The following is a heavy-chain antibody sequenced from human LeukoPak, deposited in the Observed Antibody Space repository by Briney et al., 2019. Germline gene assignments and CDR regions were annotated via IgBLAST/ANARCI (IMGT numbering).Heavy chain of an antibody. V-gene: IGHV5-51*01. J-gene: IGHJ4*02. CDR1: GYSFTSYW. D-gene: IGHD6-19*01. CDR2: IYPGDSDT. Sequence: GESLKISCKGSGYSFTSYWIGWVRQLPGKGLEWMGIIYPGDSDTRYSPSFQGQVTISADKSISTAYLQWSSLKVSDTAMYYCARQATYSSGWYYFDYWGQGTLVTVSS. CDR3: ARQATYSSGWYYFDY.